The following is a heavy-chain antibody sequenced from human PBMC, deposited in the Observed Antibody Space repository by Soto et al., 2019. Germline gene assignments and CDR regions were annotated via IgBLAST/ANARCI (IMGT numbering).Heavy chain of an antibody. CDR3: ARDAVVVAATRGRYFDL. Sequence: QVQLQQWGAGLLKPSETLSLTCAVYGGSFSGYYWSWIRQPPAKGLEWIGEINHSGSTNYNPSLKSRVTISVDTSKNQFSLKLSSVTAADTAVYYCARDAVVVAATRGRYFDLWGRGTLVTVSS. J-gene: IGHJ2*01. V-gene: IGHV4-34*01. D-gene: IGHD2-15*01. CDR2: INHSGST. CDR1: GGSFSGYY.